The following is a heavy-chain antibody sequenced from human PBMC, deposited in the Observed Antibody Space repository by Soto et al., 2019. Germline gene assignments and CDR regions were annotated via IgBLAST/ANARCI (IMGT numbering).Heavy chain of an antibody. CDR2: ITPNSGGT. CDR1: GYTFTGDY. CDR3: ARRGSSGGSCYLDV. J-gene: IGHJ6*02. D-gene: IGHD2-15*01. Sequence: VKGSGQASGYTFTGDYGHWVRQAPGQGLECMGWITPNSGGTPYAQKFQGRVTMTTDTSISTAYMELSRLRSDDTAVYYCARRGSSGGSCYLDVWGQRTTVTVSS. V-gene: IGHV1-2*02.